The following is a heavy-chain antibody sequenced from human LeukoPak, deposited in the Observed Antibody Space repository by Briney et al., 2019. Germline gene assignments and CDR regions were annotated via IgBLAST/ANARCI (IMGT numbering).Heavy chain of an antibody. CDR3: ARREYYYSKGYFDY. J-gene: IGHJ4*02. CDR1: GDSISRNNW. D-gene: IGHD3-22*01. V-gene: IGHV4-4*02. Sequence: SGTLSLTCAVSGDSISRNNWWTWVRQPPGKGLEWIGEIHQSGSTNYIPSLKSRVTMSADKSKNQFSLRLSSVTAADTAVYYCARREYYYSKGYFDYWGQGTLVTVSS. CDR2: IHQSGST.